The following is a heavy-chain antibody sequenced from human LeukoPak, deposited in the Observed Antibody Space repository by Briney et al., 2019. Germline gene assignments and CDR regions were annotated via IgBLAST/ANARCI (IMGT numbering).Heavy chain of an antibody. V-gene: IGHV4-34*01. CDR3: ARGRANWFDP. CDR1: GGSFSGYY. CDR2: INHSGST. J-gene: IGHJ5*02. Sequence: PSETLCLTCAVYGGSFSGYYWSWIRQPPGKGLEWIGEINHSGSTNYNPSLKSRVTISVDTSKNQFSLKLSSVTAADTAVYYCARGRANWFDPWGQGTLVTVSS.